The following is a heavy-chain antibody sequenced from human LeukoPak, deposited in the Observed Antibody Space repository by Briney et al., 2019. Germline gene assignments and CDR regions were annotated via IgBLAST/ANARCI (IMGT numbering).Heavy chain of an antibody. D-gene: IGHD4-17*01. Sequence: SETLSLTCTVSGGSISSYYWSWIRQPPGKGLEWIGYIYYSGSTNYNPSLKSRVTISVDTSKNQFSLKLSSVTAADTAVYYCARHGDAYGMDVWGQGTTVTVSS. CDR2: IYYSGST. J-gene: IGHJ6*02. CDR3: ARHGDAYGMDV. CDR1: GGSISSYY. V-gene: IGHV4-59*08.